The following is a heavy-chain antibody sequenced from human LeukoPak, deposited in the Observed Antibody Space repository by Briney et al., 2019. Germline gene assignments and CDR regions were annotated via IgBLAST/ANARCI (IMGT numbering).Heavy chain of an antibody. CDR2: VYSGGST. J-gene: IGHJ5*02. Sequence: GGSLRLSCAASGFTVSSNYMSWVRQAPGKGLEWVSVVYSGGSTYYANSVKGRFTISRHNSKNTLYLQMNSLRAEDSAVYYCAREASTMVRGLIITRWFDPCGQGTLVTVSS. CDR1: GFTVSSNY. D-gene: IGHD3-10*01. V-gene: IGHV3-53*04. CDR3: AREASTMVRGLIITRWFDP.